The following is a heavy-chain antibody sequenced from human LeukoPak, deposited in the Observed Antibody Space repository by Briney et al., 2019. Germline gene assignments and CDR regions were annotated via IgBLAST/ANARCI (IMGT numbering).Heavy chain of an antibody. CDR2: IKQDGSEK. V-gene: IGHV3-7*01. D-gene: IGHD2-2*01. J-gene: IGHJ6*03. CDR1: GFTFSNYW. Sequence: GGSLRLSCAASGFTFSNYWMSWVRQAPGKGLEWVANIKQDGSEKYYVDSVKGRFTISRDNAKKSLYLQMNSPRDEDTAVYYCAREIIVVVPAAKAAYYYYYYMDVWGKGTTVTVSS. CDR3: AREIIVVVPAAKAAYYYYYYMDV.